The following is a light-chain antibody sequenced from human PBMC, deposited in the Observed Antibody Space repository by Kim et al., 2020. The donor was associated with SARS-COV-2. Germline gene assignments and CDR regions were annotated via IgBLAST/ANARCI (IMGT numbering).Light chain of an antibody. CDR3: TSHANDNYV. CDR1: STAFITYNY. CDR2: EIT. J-gene: IGLJ1*01. Sequence: PGQSVTISCSGTSTAFITYNYVSWYQQHPGKAPKLIIYEITKRPSGVPDRFSGSKSGDTASLTVSGLQAEDEADYYCTSHANDNYVFGTGTRVTVL. V-gene: IGLV2-8*01.